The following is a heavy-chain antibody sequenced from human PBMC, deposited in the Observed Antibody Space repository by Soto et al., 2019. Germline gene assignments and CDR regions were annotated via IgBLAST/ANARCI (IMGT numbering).Heavy chain of an antibody. Sequence: QVQLVESGGGVVQPGRSLRLSCAASGFTFSSYAMHWVRQAPGKGLEWVAVISYDGSNKHYADSVKGRFTISRDNSKNTLYLQMNSLRAEDTAVYYCARGFVFNWFDPWGQRTRVTVSS. D-gene: IGHD2-15*01. CDR2: ISYDGSNK. J-gene: IGHJ5*02. CDR1: GFTFSSYA. CDR3: ARGFVFNWFDP. V-gene: IGHV3-30-3*01.